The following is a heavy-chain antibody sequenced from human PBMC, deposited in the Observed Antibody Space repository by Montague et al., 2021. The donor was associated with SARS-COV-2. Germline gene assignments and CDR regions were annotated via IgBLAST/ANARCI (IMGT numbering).Heavy chain of an antibody. J-gene: IGHJ6*02. CDR3: ASTTYYDWASIYYYDMDV. Sequence: SETLSLTCTVSGGSITDFYWCWIRLPPRRGLEWIGYSYYSDSTRYSPSLTRRVTMSIDTSTNQFSLRLNPVTAADTAVYFCASTTYYDWASIYYYDMDVWGQGTTVTVSS. CDR1: GGSITDFY. V-gene: IGHV4-59*08. CDR2: SYYSDST. D-gene: IGHD3-9*01.